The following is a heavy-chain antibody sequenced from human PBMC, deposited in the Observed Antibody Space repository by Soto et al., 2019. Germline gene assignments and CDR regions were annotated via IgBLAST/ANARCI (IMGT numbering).Heavy chain of an antibody. CDR1: GYTFIGYD. V-gene: IGHV1-2*06. CDR2: INPSSGST. Sequence: ASVEVSCKTSGYTFIGYDMHWVRQAPGQGLEWVGRINPSSGSTIYAQRFQGRVTMTRDMSTITVFMDLSRLTSDDTAIYYCAREKQLGDNYYGMDVWAQGTTVTVSS. D-gene: IGHD6-6*01. CDR3: AREKQLGDNYYGMDV. J-gene: IGHJ6*02.